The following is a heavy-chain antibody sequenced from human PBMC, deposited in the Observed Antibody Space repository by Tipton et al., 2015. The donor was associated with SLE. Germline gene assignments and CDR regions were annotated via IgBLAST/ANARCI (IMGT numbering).Heavy chain of an antibody. CDR2: IYPSGSI. CDR1: GDSINSHY. D-gene: IGHD3-22*01. CDR3: ARAGDYYDRSGFGFYYYGLDI. Sequence: TLSLTCTVSGDSINSHYWSWIRQPAGKGLQWIGRIYPSGSINYNPSLKSRVTISLDQSTNHFSLRLTSVTAADTAVYFCARAGDYYDRSGFGFYYYGLDIWGQGTTVTVSS. J-gene: IGHJ6*02. V-gene: IGHV4-4*07.